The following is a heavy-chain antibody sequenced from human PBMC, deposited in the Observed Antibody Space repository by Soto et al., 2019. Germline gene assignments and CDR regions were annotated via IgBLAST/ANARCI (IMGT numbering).Heavy chain of an antibody. D-gene: IGHD6-6*01. Sequence: EVQLVESGGGLVQPGGSLRLSCAASGFTFSSYWMSRVRQAPGKGLEWVANIKQDGSEKYYVDSVKGRFTISRDNAKNSLYLQMNSLRAEDTAVYYCASAGIAAPNPMGYWGQGTLVTVSS. CDR1: GFTFSSYW. CDR2: IKQDGSEK. V-gene: IGHV3-7*03. CDR3: ASAGIAAPNPMGY. J-gene: IGHJ4*02.